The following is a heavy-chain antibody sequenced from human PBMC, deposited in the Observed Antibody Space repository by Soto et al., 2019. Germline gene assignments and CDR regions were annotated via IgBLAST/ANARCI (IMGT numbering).Heavy chain of an antibody. CDR3: ARELSYCSGGSCYSVGNWFDP. Sequence: SETLSLTCSVSGGSMNSYYWSWIRQPPGKGLEWIGYIFYTGTANYNPSLKSRVTISVDTSKNQFSLKLSSVTAADTAVYYCARELSYCSGGSCYSVGNWFDPWGQGTLVTVSS. CDR2: IFYTGTA. V-gene: IGHV4-59*01. D-gene: IGHD2-15*01. J-gene: IGHJ5*02. CDR1: GGSMNSYY.